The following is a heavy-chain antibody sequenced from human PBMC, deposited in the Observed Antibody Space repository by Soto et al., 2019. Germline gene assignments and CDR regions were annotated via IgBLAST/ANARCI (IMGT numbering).Heavy chain of an antibody. V-gene: IGHV3-48*02. CDR2: ISSSSNTI. Sequence: GALRLSCAASGFTFSSYTMNWVRQAPGKGLEWVSYISSSSNTIYYADSVKGRFTISRDNAKNSLYLQMNSLRDEDTAVYYCARGDSGSWYEAFDIWGQGTMVTVSS. J-gene: IGHJ3*02. D-gene: IGHD6-13*01. CDR3: ARGDSGSWYEAFDI. CDR1: GFTFSSYT.